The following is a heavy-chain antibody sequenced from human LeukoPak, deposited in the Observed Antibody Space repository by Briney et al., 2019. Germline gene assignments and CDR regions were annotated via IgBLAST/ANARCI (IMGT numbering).Heavy chain of an antibody. CDR3: ASRKLDCSGSVCYAHDAFDI. J-gene: IGHJ3*02. CDR2: FYHSGTT. D-gene: IGHD2-15*01. V-gene: IGHV4-59*11. CDR1: GGSISNHD. Sequence: SETLSLTCTVSGGSISNHDWSWIRQSPGKGLEWIGYFYHSGTTNYNPSLKSRVTTSVDTSKNQFSLKLTSVTAADTAVYYCASRKLDCSGSVCYAHDAFDIWGQGTVVTVSS.